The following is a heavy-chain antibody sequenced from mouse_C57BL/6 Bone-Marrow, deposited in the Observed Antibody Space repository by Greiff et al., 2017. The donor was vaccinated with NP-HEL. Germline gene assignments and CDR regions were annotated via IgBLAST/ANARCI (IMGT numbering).Heavy chain of an antibody. J-gene: IGHJ2*01. V-gene: IGHV5-2*01. CDR2: INSDGGST. CDR1: EYEFPSHD. CDR3: ARRGTTIVTTRYYFDY. D-gene: IGHD2-5*01. Sequence: DVKLVESGGGLVQPGESLKLSCESNEYEFPSHDMSWVRKTPEKRLELVAAINSDGGSTYYPDTMERRFIISRDNTKKTLYLQMSSLRSEDTALYYCARRGTTIVTTRYYFDYWGQGTTLTVSS.